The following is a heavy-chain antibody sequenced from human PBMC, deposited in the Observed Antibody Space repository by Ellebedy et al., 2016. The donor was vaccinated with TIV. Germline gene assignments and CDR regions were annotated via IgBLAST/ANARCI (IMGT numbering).Heavy chain of an antibody. CDR3: AKDRWGDGYNYFDH. J-gene: IGHJ4*02. Sequence: GGSLRLSXVASGLFFGDYAMHWVRQSPGKGLQWVSTIYHNGVIAYMDSVKGRFTISRDNAKNSLFLQMSSLRPEDTALYYCAKDRWGDGYNYFDHWGQGTPVHVSS. D-gene: IGHD5-24*01. CDR2: IYHNGVI. V-gene: IGHV3-9*01. CDR1: GLFFGDYA.